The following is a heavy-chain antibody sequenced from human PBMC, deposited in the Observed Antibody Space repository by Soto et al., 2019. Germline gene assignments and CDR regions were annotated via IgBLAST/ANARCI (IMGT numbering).Heavy chain of an antibody. CDR1: GDSINSYGYF. CDR2: IHHFGTT. V-gene: IGHV4-31*03. Sequence: PSETLSLTCSVSGDSINSYGYFWSWIRQHPGKGLEWIGSIHHFGTTYYNPSLSSRLNMSMDTSKNQFSLNLMSVTAGDTAVYYCARVICASSICYFPAWFDPWGRGTLVTVS. CDR3: ARVICASSICYFPAWFDP. J-gene: IGHJ5*02. D-gene: IGHD2-21*01.